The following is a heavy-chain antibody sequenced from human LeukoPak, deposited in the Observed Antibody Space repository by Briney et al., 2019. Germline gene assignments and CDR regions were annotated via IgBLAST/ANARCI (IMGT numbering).Heavy chain of an antibody. Sequence: ASVQVSCKASGYTFTSYGISWVRQAPGQGLEWLGWISAYSGDTNYAQMLQGRVTMTTDTSTSTAYMELRSLRSDDTAVYYCAKTYGSGSYYSHNWFDPWGQGTLVTVSS. J-gene: IGHJ5*02. V-gene: IGHV1-18*01. CDR1: GYTFTSYG. CDR2: ISAYSGDT. CDR3: AKTYGSGSYYSHNWFDP. D-gene: IGHD3-10*01.